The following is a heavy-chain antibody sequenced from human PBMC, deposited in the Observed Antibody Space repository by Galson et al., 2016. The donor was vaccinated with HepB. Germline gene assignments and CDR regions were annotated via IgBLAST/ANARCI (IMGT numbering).Heavy chain of an antibody. CDR1: GGSITSHY. J-gene: IGHJ3*02. Sequence: NLSLTCDVSGGSITSHYWNWIRQPPGKGLEWIGYNHYSGGTKYNPSLKSRVTTSVDTSKNQFSLQLTSLTAADTAVYYCAKWDNSLYAFAIWGQGALVSVSS. CDR2: NHYSGGT. D-gene: IGHD3-16*02. V-gene: IGHV4-59*11. CDR3: AKWDNSLYAFAI.